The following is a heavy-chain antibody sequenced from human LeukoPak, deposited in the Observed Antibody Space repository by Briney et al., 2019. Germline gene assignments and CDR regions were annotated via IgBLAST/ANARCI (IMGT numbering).Heavy chain of an antibody. J-gene: IGHJ5*02. CDR2: IYYSGST. Sequence: PSEPLSLTCTVSGGSISSGGYYWSWIRQHPGKGLEWIGYIYYSGSTYYNPSLKSRVTISVDTSNNQFSLKLSSVTAADTAVCYCARGSPHWFDPWGQGTLVTVSS. CDR1: GGSISSGGYY. V-gene: IGHV4-31*03. CDR3: ARGSPHWFDP.